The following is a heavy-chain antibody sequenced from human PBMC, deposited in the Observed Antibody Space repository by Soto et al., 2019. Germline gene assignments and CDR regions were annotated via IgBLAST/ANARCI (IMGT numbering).Heavy chain of an antibody. J-gene: IGHJ6*02. V-gene: IGHV4-39*01. CDR2: IYYSGST. CDR3: ARRWAAVAGYGMDV. CDR1: GGSISSSSYY. D-gene: IGHD6-19*01. Sequence: QLQLQESGPGLVKPSETLSLTCTVSGGSISSSSYYWGWIRQPPGKGLEWIGSIYYSGSTYYNPSLKSRVTISVDTSKNQFSLELSSVTAADTAVYYCARRWAAVAGYGMDVWGQGTTVTVSS.